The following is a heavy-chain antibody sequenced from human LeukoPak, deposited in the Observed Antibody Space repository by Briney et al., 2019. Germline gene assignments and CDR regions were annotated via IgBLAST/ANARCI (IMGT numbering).Heavy chain of an antibody. J-gene: IGHJ5*02. D-gene: IGHD6-19*01. Sequence: PGGSLRLSCAASGFTFSDYYMSWIRQAPGKGLEWVSYISSSGSTIYYADSVKGRFTISRDNAKNSLYLQMNSLRAEDTAVYYCARTMEYSSGSWFDPWGQGTLVTVSS. CDR3: ARTMEYSSGSWFDP. CDR1: GFTFSDYY. V-gene: IGHV3-11*01. CDR2: ISSSGSTI.